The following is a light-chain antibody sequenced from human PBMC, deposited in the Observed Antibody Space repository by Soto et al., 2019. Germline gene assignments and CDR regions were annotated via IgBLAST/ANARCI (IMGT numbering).Light chain of an antibody. CDR2: GAS. CDR1: QSVSSN. Sequence: EIVMTQSPATLSVSPGERATLSCRASQSVSSNLAWYQQKPGQAPSLLISGASARATGVPARFSGSGSGTEFTLTISSLQSEDFAVYYCQHYNNWPFTFCQGTKLEI. J-gene: IGKJ2*01. CDR3: QHYNNWPFT. V-gene: IGKV3-15*01.